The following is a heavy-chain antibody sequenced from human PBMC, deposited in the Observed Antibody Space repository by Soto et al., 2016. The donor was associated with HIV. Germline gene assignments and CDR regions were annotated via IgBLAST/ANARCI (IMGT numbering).Heavy chain of an antibody. J-gene: IGHJ4*02. CDR2: MNSGGSR. CDR3: AREGVWGSSRPYYFDH. D-gene: IGHD3-16*02. CDR1: GFTVSHNY. V-gene: IGHV3-66*01. Sequence: EEQLVESGEAWSSRGVPSRLSCAASGFTVSHNYMSWVRQAPGKGLEWVSVMNSGGSRYYSDSVRGRFTISRDNSKNTVYLQMNRLRAEDTAVYYCAREGVWGSSRPYYFDHWGQGILVTVSS.